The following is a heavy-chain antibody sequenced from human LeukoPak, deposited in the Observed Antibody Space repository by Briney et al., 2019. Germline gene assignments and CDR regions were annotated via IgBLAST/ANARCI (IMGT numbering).Heavy chain of an antibody. CDR1: GFTFSSYS. CDR2: ISSSSSYI. D-gene: IGHD2-2*01. J-gene: IGHJ5*02. V-gene: IGHV3-21*01. CDR3: ASDIVVVPAAMGGNWFDP. Sequence: GGSLRLSCAASGFTFSSYSMNWVRQAPGKGLEWVSSISSSSSYIYYADSVKGRFTISRDNAKNSLYLQMNSLRAEDTAMYYCASDIVVVPAAMGGNWFDPWGQGTLVTVSS.